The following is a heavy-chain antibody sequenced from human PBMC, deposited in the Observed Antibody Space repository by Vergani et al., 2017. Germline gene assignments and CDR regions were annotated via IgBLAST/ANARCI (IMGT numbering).Heavy chain of an antibody. CDR2: IGKDGINT. Sequence: SAGGVVPPVWSLRLSCAASGFTFSNFGMHWIRQAPGKGMEWLAYIGKDGINTRYRDAVKGRFTVSRDNSKDILYLQMDSLRSEDTALYYCAKYLRDSTDGLPDSWGPGTLVIVSS. CDR3: AKYLRDSTDGLPDS. J-gene: IGHJ4*02. V-gene: IGHV3-30*02. CDR1: GFTFSNFG. D-gene: IGHD2-21*02.